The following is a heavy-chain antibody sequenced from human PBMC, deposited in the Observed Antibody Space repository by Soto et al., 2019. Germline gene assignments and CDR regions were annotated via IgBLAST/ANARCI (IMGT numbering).Heavy chain of an antibody. CDR1: GYTFTSYD. CDR3: ARGSSRFYYYYMDV. J-gene: IGHJ6*03. V-gene: IGHV1-8*01. CDR2: MNPNSGNT. Sequence: ASVKVSCKASGYTFTSYDISWVRQATGQGLEWMGWMNPNSGNTGYAQKFQGRVTMTRNTSISTAYMELSSLRSEDTAVYYCARGSSRFYYYYMDVWGKGTTVTVS.